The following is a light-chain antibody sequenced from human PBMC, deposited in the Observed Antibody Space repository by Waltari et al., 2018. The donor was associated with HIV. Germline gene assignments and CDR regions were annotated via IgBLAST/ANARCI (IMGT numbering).Light chain of an antibody. CDR3: QSADSNASLWV. Sequence: SYELTQPPSVSVSPGQPARITCSGDALPKQYAYWYQQRPGQAPVLLIYKDTERPSGIPERFSGSSSGTTATLTIIGVQAQDEADYHCQSADSNASLWVFGGGTKLTVL. CDR1: ALPKQY. V-gene: IGLV3-25*03. J-gene: IGLJ3*02. CDR2: KDT.